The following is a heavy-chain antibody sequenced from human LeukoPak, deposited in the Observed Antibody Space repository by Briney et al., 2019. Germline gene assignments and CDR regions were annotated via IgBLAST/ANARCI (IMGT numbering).Heavy chain of an antibody. CDR1: GSTFSSYS. V-gene: IGHV3-21*01. J-gene: IGHJ3*02. CDR2: ISSSSSYI. D-gene: IGHD5-12*01. CDR3: ARTRGYDGAFDI. Sequence: PGGSLRLSCAASGSTFSSYSMNWVRQAPGKGLEWVSSISSSSSYIYYADSVKGRFTISRDNAKNSLYLQMNSLRAEDTAVYYCARTRGYDGAFDIWGQGTMVTVSS.